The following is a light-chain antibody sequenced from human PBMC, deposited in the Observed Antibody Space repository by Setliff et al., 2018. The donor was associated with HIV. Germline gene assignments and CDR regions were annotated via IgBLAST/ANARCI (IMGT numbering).Light chain of an antibody. V-gene: IGLV2-23*02. CDR3: CSYASTRSYV. CDR1: SSDLGTYES. CDR2: EIN. Sequence: QSALTQPASVSGSPGQSLTVSCSGTSSDLGTYESFSWYQHHPGKAPKLIIYEINRRPSGVSNRFYASKSGDTATLTISGLQAEDEADYYCCSYASTRSYVFGTGTKVTVL. J-gene: IGLJ1*01.